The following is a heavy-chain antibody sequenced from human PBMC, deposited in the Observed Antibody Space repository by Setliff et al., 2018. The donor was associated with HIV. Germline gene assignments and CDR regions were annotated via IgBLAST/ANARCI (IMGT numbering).Heavy chain of an antibody. V-gene: IGHV1-24*01. CDR2: FDPEDGET. Sequence: SVKVSCKVSGNSLTESSMHWVRQAPGKGLEWMGGFDPEDGETIYAQKFQGRVTMTEDTSTDTGYMELSSLRSEDTALYYCAIGIGFCSGGSCWGIWGQGTMVTV. J-gene: IGHJ3*02. CDR3: AIGIGFCSGGSCWGI. CDR1: GNSLTESS. D-gene: IGHD2-15*01.